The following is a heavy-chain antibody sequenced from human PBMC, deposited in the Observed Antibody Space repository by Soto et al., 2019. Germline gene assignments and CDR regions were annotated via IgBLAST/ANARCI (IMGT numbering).Heavy chain of an antibody. D-gene: IGHD3-16*02. CDR2: INAGNGNT. CDR3: ARGLDDYVWGSYRYAPFDY. J-gene: IGHJ4*02. V-gene: IGHV1-3*01. Sequence: ASVKVSCKASGYTFTSYAMHWVRQAPGQRLEWMGWINAGNGNTKYSQKFQGRVTITRDTSASTAYMELSSLRSEDTAVYYCARGLDDYVWGSYRYAPFDYWGQGTLVTDSS. CDR1: GYTFTSYA.